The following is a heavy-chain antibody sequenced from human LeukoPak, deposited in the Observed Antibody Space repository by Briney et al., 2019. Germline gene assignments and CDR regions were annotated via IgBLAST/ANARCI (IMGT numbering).Heavy chain of an antibody. V-gene: IGHV4-30-4*08. Sequence: PSETLSLTCSVSGGSISSGPYFWSWIRQSPGQGLEWIGYIYYSGRTYYNPSLKSRITISVDTSKNQFSLKLSSVTAADTAVYYCARSYYDGSGNYPVKYFQHWGQGTLVTVSS. CDR1: GGSISSGPYF. CDR3: ARSYYDGSGNYPVKYFQH. J-gene: IGHJ1*01. D-gene: IGHD3-22*01. CDR2: IYYSGRT.